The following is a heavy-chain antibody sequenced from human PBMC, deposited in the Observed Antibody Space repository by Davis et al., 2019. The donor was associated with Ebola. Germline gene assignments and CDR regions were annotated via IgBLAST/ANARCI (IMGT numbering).Heavy chain of an antibody. CDR1: GFTFSSYS. Sequence: GESLKISCAASGFTFSSYSMNWVRQAPGKGLEWVSYISSSSSTIYYADSVKGRFTISRDNSKNTLYLHINSLSAEDTAVYYCATSYFTVTTLYWGQGTLVTVSS. V-gene: IGHV3-48*01. CDR3: ATSYFTVTTLY. CDR2: ISSSSSTI. D-gene: IGHD4-17*01. J-gene: IGHJ4*02.